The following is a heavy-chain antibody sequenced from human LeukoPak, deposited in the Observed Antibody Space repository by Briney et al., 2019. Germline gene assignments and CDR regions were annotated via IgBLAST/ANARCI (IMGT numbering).Heavy chain of an antibody. CDR3: AIIAVGIRDY. V-gene: IGHV3-23*01. Sequence: GGSLRLSCAASGFTFSISAMGWVRQAPGKGLEWVSGISGSGDRKDYADSVKGRFAVSRDNAKNSLYLQMNSLRAEDTAVYYCAIIAVGIRDYWGQGTLVTVSS. D-gene: IGHD6-19*01. CDR1: GFTFSISA. J-gene: IGHJ4*02. CDR2: ISGSGDRK.